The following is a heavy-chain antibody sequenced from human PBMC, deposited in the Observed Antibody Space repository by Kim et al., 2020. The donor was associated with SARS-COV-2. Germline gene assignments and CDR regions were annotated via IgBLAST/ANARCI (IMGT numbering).Heavy chain of an antibody. D-gene: IGHD3-16*01. V-gene: IGHV3-48*01. Sequence: ADSVKCRFTISRDNARNSLFLQMVRLRAEDTSVYFCARGSQPYYYYGVDVWGQGTTVTVSS. CDR3: ARGSQPYYYYGVDV. J-gene: IGHJ6*02.